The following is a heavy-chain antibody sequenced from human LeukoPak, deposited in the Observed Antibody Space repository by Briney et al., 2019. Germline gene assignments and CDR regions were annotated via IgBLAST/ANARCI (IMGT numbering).Heavy chain of an antibody. J-gene: IGHJ4*02. Sequence: SETLSLTCAVSGYSISSGYYWGWIRQPPGKGLEWIGSIYHSGSTYYNPSLKSRVTISVDTSKNQFSLKLSSVTAADTAVHYCALVRGVIIVDYWGQGTLVTVSS. V-gene: IGHV4-38-2*01. CDR3: ALVRGVIIVDY. D-gene: IGHD3-10*01. CDR1: GYSISSGYY. CDR2: IYHSGST.